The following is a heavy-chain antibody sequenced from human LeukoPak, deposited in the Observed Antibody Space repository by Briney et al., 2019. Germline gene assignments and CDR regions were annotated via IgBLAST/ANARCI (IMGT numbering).Heavy chain of an antibody. D-gene: IGHD3-9*01. Sequence: SETLSLTCAVYGGSFSGCYWSWIRQPPGKGLEWIGEINHSGSTNYNPSLKSRVTISVDTSKNQFSLKLSSVTAADTAVYYCARGFLFYYDILTGYQTRYYFDYWGQGTLVTVSS. CDR2: INHSGST. CDR1: GGSFSGCY. CDR3: ARGFLFYYDILTGYQTRYYFDY. J-gene: IGHJ4*02. V-gene: IGHV4-34*01.